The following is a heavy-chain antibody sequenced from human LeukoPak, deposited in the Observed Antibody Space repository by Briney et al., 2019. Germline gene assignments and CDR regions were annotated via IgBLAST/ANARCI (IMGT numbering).Heavy chain of an antibody. CDR3: ATQRITMVRGVTYNWFDP. CDR1: GYTFTGYY. CDR2: FDPEDGET. V-gene: IGHV1-24*01. D-gene: IGHD3-10*01. Sequence: ASVKVSCKASGYTFTGYYMHWVRQAPGKGLEWMGGFDPEDGETIYAQKFQGRVTMTEDTSTDTAYMELSSLRSEDTAVYYCATQRITMVRGVTYNWFDPWGQGTLVTVSS. J-gene: IGHJ5*02.